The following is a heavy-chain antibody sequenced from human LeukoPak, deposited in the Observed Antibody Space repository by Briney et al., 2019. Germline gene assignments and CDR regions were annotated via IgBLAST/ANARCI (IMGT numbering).Heavy chain of an antibody. V-gene: IGHV3-30-3*01. CDR3: ARDHRYIPVVVDSTRGGYFDY. J-gene: IGHJ4*02. CDR1: GFTFSNYA. CDR2: ISYDGVNK. D-gene: IGHD2-15*01. Sequence: QSGQSLRLSCAASGFTFSNYALYWVCQGPGQGQEWVSVISYDGVNKYYADSVEGRFNISRDNSKISLYLQMNSLSAEDTAVYYCARDHRYIPVVVDSTRGGYFDYWGQGTLVTVSS.